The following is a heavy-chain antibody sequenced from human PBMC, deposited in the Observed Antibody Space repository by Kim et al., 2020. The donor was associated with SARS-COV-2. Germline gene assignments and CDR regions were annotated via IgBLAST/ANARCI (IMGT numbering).Heavy chain of an antibody. CDR1: GGSISSGGYY. Sequence: SETLSLTCTVSGGSISSGGYYWTWIRQHPGKGLEWIGYIYYSGSTYYNPSLKSRVTISVDTSKNQFSLKLSSVTAADTAVYYCARRRGRRELGLYGMDVWGQGTTVTVSS. V-gene: IGHV4-31*03. CDR3: ARRRGRRELGLYGMDV. CDR2: IYYSGST. D-gene: IGHD1-26*01. J-gene: IGHJ6*02.